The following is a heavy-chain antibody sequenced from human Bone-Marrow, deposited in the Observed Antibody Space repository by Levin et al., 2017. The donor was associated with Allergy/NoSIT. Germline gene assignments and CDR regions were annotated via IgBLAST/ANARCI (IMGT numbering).Heavy chain of an antibody. J-gene: IGHJ4*02. CDR3: ARIKSTVPTWVDEHFDY. CDR2: INTNSGGT. CDR1: GYTFTGYH. V-gene: IGHV1-2*02. Sequence: GGSLRLSCKASGYTFTGYHVHWVRQAPGHGLEWMAWINTNSGGTNYGQKFQDRVTVTRDTSINTVYLEVSSLRSDDTAIYYCARIKSTVPTWVDEHFDYWGQGTVVTVSS. D-gene: IGHD4-17*01.